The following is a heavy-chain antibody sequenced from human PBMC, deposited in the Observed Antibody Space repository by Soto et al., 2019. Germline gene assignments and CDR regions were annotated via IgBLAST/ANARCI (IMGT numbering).Heavy chain of an antibody. Sequence: GASVKVSCKASGYTFTSYAMHWVRQAPGQRLEWMGWINAGNGNTKYSQKFQGRVTITRDTSASTAYMELSSLRSEDTAVYYCARDLDGDYRYGMDVWGQGTTVTVSS. CDR1: GYTFTSYA. J-gene: IGHJ6*02. CDR2: INAGNGNT. D-gene: IGHD4-17*01. V-gene: IGHV1-3*01. CDR3: ARDLDGDYRYGMDV.